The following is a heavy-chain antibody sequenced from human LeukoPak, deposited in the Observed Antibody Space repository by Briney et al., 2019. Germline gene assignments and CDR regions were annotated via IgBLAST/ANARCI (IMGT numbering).Heavy chain of an antibody. CDR1: GFTFSSYA. Sequence: PGGSLRLSCAASGFTFSSYAMSWVRQAPGKGLEWVSAISGSGGSTHYADSVKGRFTISRDNSKNTLYLQMNSLRAEDTAVYYCANWAAIYYYDSSGSSPGSFFDYWGQGTLVTVSS. J-gene: IGHJ4*02. CDR2: ISGSGGST. V-gene: IGHV3-23*01. CDR3: ANWAAIYYYDSSGSSPGSFFDY. D-gene: IGHD3-22*01.